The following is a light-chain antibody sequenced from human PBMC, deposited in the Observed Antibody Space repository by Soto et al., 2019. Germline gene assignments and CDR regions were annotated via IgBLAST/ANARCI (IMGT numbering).Light chain of an antibody. J-gene: IGKJ1*01. Sequence: EIVLTQSPGTLSLSPGERATLSCRASQSVSSSYLAWYQQKPGQAPGLLIYGASNRATGIPDRFSGSGSGTDFTLTISRLEPEDFAVYYCQQYGSSPWTFGQGTKVEIK. CDR3: QQYGSSPWT. CDR1: QSVSSSY. CDR2: GAS. V-gene: IGKV3-20*01.